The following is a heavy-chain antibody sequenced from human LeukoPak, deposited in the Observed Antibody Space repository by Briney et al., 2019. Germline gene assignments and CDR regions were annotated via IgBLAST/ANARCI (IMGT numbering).Heavy chain of an antibody. Sequence: PSETLSLTCAVSDYSISSGYHWAWIRQSPGKGLEWIGSMSHSGSTYYNPSLKSRVTISVDTSKNQFSVKLSSVSAADTAVYYCARHNVYYNNGDGRYYFDYWGQGTLVTVSS. CDR3: ARHNVYYNNGDGRYYFDY. D-gene: IGHD2-8*01. CDR2: MSHSGST. CDR1: DYSISSGYH. V-gene: IGHV4-38-2*01. J-gene: IGHJ4*02.